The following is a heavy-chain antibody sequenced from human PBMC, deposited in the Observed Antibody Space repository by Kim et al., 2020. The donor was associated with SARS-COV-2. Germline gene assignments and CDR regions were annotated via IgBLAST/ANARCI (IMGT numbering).Heavy chain of an antibody. D-gene: IGHD3-9*01. Sequence: NKYYADSVKGRFTISRDNSKNTLYLQMNSLRAEDTAVYYCAKGDFDILDYWGQGTLVTVSS. J-gene: IGHJ4*02. CDR2: NK. V-gene: IGHV3-30*02. CDR3: AKGDFDILDY.